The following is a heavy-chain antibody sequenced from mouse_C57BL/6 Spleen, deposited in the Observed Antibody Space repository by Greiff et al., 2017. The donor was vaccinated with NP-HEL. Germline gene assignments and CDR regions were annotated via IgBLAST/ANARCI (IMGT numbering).Heavy chain of an antibody. CDR2: IDPSDSYT. J-gene: IGHJ4*01. V-gene: IGHV1-59*01. Sequence: VQLQQPGAELVRPGTSVKLSCKASGYTFTSYWMHWVKQRPGQGLEWIGVIDPSDSYTNYNQKFKGKATLTVDTSSSTAYMQLSSLTSEDSAVYYCARSYYSNYDAMDYWGQGTSVTVSS. CDR3: ARSYYSNYDAMDY. D-gene: IGHD2-5*01. CDR1: GYTFTSYW.